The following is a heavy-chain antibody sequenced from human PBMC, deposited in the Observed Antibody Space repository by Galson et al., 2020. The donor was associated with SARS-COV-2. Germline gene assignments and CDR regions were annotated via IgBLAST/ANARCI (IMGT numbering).Heavy chain of an antibody. CDR2: VNHRGST. J-gene: IGHJ4*02. CDR3: ARGTRDITMIVVVMTAVSCHFDL. D-gene: IGHD3-22*01. V-gene: IGHV4-34*01. Sequence: SQGSETLSLTCAVYGGSFSDYYWSWIRQPPGRGLEWIGEVNHRGSTSYNPSLESRVRISLDASKKQFSLKLSSVTAADSGVYYCARGTRDITMIVVVMTAVSCHFDLWGQGSLVTVSS. CDR1: GGSFSDYY.